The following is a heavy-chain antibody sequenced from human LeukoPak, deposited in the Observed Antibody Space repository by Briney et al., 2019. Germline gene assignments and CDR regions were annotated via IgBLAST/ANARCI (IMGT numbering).Heavy chain of an antibody. J-gene: IGHJ6*03. CDR1: GGTFSSYA. CDR2: IIPIFGTA. D-gene: IGHD4-17*01. V-gene: IGHV1-69*06. CDR3: ASNPYGDYLVNRAYYMDV. Sequence: SSVKVSCRASGGTFSSYAISWVRQAPGQGLEWMGGIIPIFGTANYAQKVQGRVTMTEDTSTDTAYMELSSLRSEDTAVYCCASNPYGDYLVNRAYYMDVWGKGTTVTVSS.